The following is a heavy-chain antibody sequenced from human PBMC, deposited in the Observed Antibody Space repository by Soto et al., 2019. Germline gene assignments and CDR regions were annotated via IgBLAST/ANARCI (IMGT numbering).Heavy chain of an antibody. CDR3: ARSYPDVFDV. V-gene: IGHV4-59*01. CDR1: GGSITTYF. D-gene: IGHD1-26*01. CDR2: FYYTVST. Sequence: SETLSLTCTVSGGSITTYFWNWIRQPPGKGLEWIGNFYYTVSTNYNPSLKSRVTISLDTSKNQFSLKLNSVTAADTAVYYCARSYPDVFDVWGQGTMVTVSS. J-gene: IGHJ3*01.